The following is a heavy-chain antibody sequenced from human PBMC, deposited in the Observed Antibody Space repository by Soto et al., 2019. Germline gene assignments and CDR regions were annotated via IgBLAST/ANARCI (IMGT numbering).Heavy chain of an antibody. CDR1: GGSVSDASYY. D-gene: IGHD2-2*01. J-gene: IGHJ4*02. CDR3: SISQTAADAN. Sequence: QLHLQESGPGLVKRSETLSLTCSVSGGSVSDASYYWAWIRQSPAKGLEWIGTLYYTWDTYYNVSHQSRVSRSADTSKNQCSLTLISVTAADTAVYYCSISQTAADANWGKGMLVTVSS. V-gene: IGHV4-39*01. CDR2: LYYTWDT.